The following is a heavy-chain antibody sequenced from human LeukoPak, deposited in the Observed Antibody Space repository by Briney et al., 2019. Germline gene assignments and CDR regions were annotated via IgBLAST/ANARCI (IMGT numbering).Heavy chain of an antibody. CDR3: TRDLSNDRDY. CDR1: GFTFSTYN. J-gene: IGHJ4*02. V-gene: IGHV3-21*01. CDR2: INSASRYI. Sequence: GGSLRLSCAASGFTFSTYNMNWVRQAPGRGLEWVSSINSASRYIYYADSVRGRFTISRDNAKNSLSLQMNSLRVEDTAVYYCTRDLSNDRDYWGQRTLVTASS. D-gene: IGHD1-1*01.